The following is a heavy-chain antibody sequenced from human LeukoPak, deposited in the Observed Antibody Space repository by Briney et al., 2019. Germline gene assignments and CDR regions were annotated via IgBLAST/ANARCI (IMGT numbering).Heavy chain of an antibody. CDR2: IRFDGSNK. CDR3: TTYYYDSSGYDY. V-gene: IGHV3-30*02. D-gene: IGHD3-22*01. J-gene: IGHJ4*02. CDR1: GFTFSSSG. Sequence: GGSLRLSCAASGFTFSSSGMHWVRQAPGKGLEWVAFIRFDGSNKYYADSVKGRFTISRDNSKNTLYLQMNSLRAEDTAVYYCTTYYYDSSGYDYWGQGTLVTVSS.